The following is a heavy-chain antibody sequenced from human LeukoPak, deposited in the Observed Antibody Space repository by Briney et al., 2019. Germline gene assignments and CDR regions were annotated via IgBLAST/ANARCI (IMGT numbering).Heavy chain of an antibody. CDR1: GVAISSYY. J-gene: IGHJ4*02. D-gene: IGHD6-19*01. CDR3: ARVCGGGSGWANFDY. CDR2: IPYSGGT. V-gene: IGHV4-59*01. Sequence: PETLSLTCTVSGVAISSYYWSWARQPPGKGLEWIGYIPYSGGTNYNPSLKSRVTISVDTCKSQFSLKLCSLSPPHTRMCYCARVCGGGSGWANFDYWGQGTLVTVSS.